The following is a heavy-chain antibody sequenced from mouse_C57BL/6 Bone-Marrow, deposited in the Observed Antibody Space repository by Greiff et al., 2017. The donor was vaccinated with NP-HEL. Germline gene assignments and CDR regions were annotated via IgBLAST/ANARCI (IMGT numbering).Heavy chain of an antibody. CDR1: GYTFTSYW. CDR3: ASGLYYAMDY. Sequence: QVQLQQPGAELVKPGASVKLSCKASGYTFTSYWMQWVKQRPGQGLEWIGEIDPSDSYTNYNQKFKGKATLTVDTSSSTAYMQLSSLTSEDAAVYDCASGLYYAMDYWGQGTSVTVSS. J-gene: IGHJ4*01. CDR2: IDPSDSYT. V-gene: IGHV1-50*01.